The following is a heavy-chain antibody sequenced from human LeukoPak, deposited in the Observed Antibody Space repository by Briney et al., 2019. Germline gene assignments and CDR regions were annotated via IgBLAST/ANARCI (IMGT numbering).Heavy chain of an antibody. V-gene: IGHV1-18*01. D-gene: IGHD2-2*01. J-gene: IGHJ6*02. CDR1: GYTFTSYG. CDR3: ARCELTRYCSSTSCFYYYYGMDV. CDR2: ISAYNGNT. Sequence: ASVKVCCKASGYTFTSYGISWVRQAPGQGLEWMGWISAYNGNTNYAQKLQGRVTMTTDTSTSTAYMELRSLRSDDTAVYYCARCELTRYCSSTSCFYYYYGMDVWGQGTTVTVSS.